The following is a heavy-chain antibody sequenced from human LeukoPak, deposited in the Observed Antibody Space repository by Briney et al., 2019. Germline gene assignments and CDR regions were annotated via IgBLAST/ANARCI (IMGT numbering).Heavy chain of an antibody. V-gene: IGHV4-61*02. J-gene: IGHJ5*02. CDR3: ARDLDYYDSTWFDP. D-gene: IGHD3-22*01. CDR2: SSASGST. Sequence: SETLSLSCTVSGAYTTTDNYYWNWIRQPAGKGLEWIGRSSASGSTTYNPSLKSRVTISVDTSKNQFSLKLISVTAADTAVYYCARDLDYYDSTWFDPWGQGTLVTVSS. CDR1: GAYTTTDNYY.